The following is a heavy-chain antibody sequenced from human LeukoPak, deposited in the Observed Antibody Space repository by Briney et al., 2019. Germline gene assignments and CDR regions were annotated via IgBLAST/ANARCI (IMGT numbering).Heavy chain of an antibody. CDR1: GGSISSSSYY. CDR3: ARGGYDFWSGYYSIYPDY. D-gene: IGHD3-3*01. J-gene: IGHJ4*02. CDR2: IYYSGST. V-gene: IGHV4-39*07. Sequence: SETLSLTCTVSGGSISSSSYYWGWIRQPPGKGLEWIGSIYYSGSTYYNPSLKSRVTISVDTSKNQFSLKLSSVTAADTAVYYCARGGYDFWSGYYSIYPDYWGQGTLVTVSS.